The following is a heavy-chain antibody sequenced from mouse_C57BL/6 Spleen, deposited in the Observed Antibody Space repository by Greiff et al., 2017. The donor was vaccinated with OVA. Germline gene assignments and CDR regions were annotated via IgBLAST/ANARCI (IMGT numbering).Heavy chain of an antibody. D-gene: IGHD2-3*01. Sequence: VQLQQSGAELVRPGTSVKMSCKASGYTFTNYWIGWAKQRPGHGLEWIGDIYPGGGYTNYNEKFKGKATLTVDKSSSTAYMQFSSLTSEDSAIYYCALYDEGAMDYWGQGTSVTVSS. CDR3: ALYDEGAMDY. CDR2: IYPGGGYT. J-gene: IGHJ4*01. V-gene: IGHV1-63*01. CDR1: GYTFTNYW.